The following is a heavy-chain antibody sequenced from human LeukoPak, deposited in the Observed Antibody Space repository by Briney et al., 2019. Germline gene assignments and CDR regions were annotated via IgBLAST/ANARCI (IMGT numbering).Heavy chain of an antibody. CDR1: GGSISSYY. V-gene: IGHV4-59*12. Sequence: SETLSLTCTVSGGSISSYYWSWVRQPPGKGLEWIGYIYYSGSTNYNSSLQSRVTMSVDTSKNQFSLKLSSVTAADTAVYYCARALNPLPGTYYFGYWGQGTLVTVSS. J-gene: IGHJ4*02. CDR3: ARALNPLPGTYYFGY. CDR2: IYYSGST. D-gene: IGHD2-15*01.